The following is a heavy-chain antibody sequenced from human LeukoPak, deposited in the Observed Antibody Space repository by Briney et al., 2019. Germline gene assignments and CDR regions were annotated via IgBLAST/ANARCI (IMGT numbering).Heavy chain of an antibody. D-gene: IGHD3-10*01. Sequence: PSETLSLTCTVSGGSISSSYSYWGWIRQPPGKGLEWIGNIYYSGSTYYNPSLKSRVTISVDTSKNHFSLKLSSVTAADTAVYYCAGTMVRGVITNYYYYYMDVWGKGTTVTISS. CDR1: GGSISSSYSY. J-gene: IGHJ6*03. V-gene: IGHV4-39*07. CDR3: AGTMVRGVITNYYYYYMDV. CDR2: IYYSGST.